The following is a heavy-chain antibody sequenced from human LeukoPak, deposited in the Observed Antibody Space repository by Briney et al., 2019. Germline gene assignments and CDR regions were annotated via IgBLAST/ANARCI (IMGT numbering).Heavy chain of an antibody. CDR2: IYSRGST. Sequence: SETLSLTCSVSGDSISSYYWSWIRQPPGKGLEWIGYIYSRGSTNYNPSLKSRPTISIDTSKNQFSLKLSSVTAADTAVYYCARVGYDFWSGYYRYWGQGTLVTVSS. V-gene: IGHV4-4*09. D-gene: IGHD3-3*01. J-gene: IGHJ4*02. CDR1: GDSISSYY. CDR3: ARVGYDFWSGYYRY.